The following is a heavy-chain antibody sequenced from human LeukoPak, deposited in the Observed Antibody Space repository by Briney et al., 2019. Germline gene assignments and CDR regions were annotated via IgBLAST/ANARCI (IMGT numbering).Heavy chain of an antibody. CDR3: AREDDDWGPNTLDV. Sequence: QPGGSLRLSCAASGFTFSSHSMNWVRQAPGKGLEWLSYIDSCSVNIYYRDSVQGRFTISRDNAQDSLYLQMDSLRDEDTAVYYCAREDDDWGPNTLDVWGQGTVVTVSS. V-gene: IGHV3-48*02. J-gene: IGHJ3*01. CDR1: GFTFSSHS. CDR2: IDSCSVNI. D-gene: IGHD7-27*01.